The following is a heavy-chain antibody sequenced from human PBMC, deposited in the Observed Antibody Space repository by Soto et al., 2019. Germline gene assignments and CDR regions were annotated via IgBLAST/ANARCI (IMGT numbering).Heavy chain of an antibody. CDR1: GGSINTNNW. CDR2: VYHSGSS. Sequence: QVQLQESGPGLVNASGTLSLTCGVSGGSINTNNWWSWLGQPPGQGLEWIAEVYHSGSSNYNPSLKSRLSISVDTSKNQFSLRLTSVTAADSAVYYCARAKLCNTLSCPHSFDTWGQGTLVSVSS. D-gene: IGHD2-2*01. V-gene: IGHV4-4*02. J-gene: IGHJ4*02. CDR3: ARAKLCNTLSCPHSFDT.